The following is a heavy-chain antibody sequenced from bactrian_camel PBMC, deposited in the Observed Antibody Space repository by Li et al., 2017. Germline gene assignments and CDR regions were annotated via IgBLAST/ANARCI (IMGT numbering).Heavy chain of an antibody. CDR1: RDGHASNC. V-gene: IGHV3S54*01. CDR3: ATGGSWEGYDY. Sequence: LVESGGGSVQAGGSLRLSCAVSRDGHASNCLGWFRQVPGKERDGIVLILSDDNTTYYADAVKGRFTISKDNAKNTLYLQLNNLKTEDTAMCYCATGGSWEGYDYWGQGTQVTVS. CDR2: ILSDDNTT. D-gene: IGHD2*01. J-gene: IGHJ4*01.